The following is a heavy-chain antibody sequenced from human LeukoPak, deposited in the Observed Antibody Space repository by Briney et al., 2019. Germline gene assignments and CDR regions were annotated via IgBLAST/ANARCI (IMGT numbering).Heavy chain of an antibody. CDR1: GGSISSGSYY. CDR3: AREYPDASAVAGPKITIYYYYYYMDV. D-gene: IGHD6-19*01. V-gene: IGHV4-61*02. J-gene: IGHJ6*03. CDR2: IYTSGST. Sequence: SETLSLTCTVSGGSISSGSYYWSWIRQPAGKGLEWIGRIYTSGSTNYNPSLKSRVTIPVDTSKNQFSLKLSSVTAADTAVYYCAREYPDASAVAGPKITIYYYYYYMDVWGKGTTVTISS.